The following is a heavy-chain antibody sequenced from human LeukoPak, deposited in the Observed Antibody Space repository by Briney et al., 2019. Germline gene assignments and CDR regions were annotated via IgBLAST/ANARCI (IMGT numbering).Heavy chain of an antibody. V-gene: IGHV1-18*01. D-gene: IGHD3-22*01. J-gene: IGHJ4*02. Sequence: ASVKVSCKASGYTFTSYGISWVRQAPGQGLEWMGWISAYNGNTNYAQKLQGRVTMATDTSTSTAYMELRSLRSDDTAVYYCAREGSGYYPNYYFDYWGQGTLVTASS. CDR1: GYTFTSYG. CDR3: AREGSGYYPNYYFDY. CDR2: ISAYNGNT.